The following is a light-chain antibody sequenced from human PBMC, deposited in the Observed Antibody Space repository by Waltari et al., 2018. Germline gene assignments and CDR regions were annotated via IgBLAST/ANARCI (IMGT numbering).Light chain of an antibody. CDR3: QQYHAYSWA. V-gene: IGKV1-5*01. CDR1: QSIGIW. CDR2: EAS. Sequence: DIQVTQSPSTLAASVGDRVTITCRASQSIGIWLAWYQQKPGKAPKVLIYEASTLESGVPSRFSASGSGTDFSLTISGLQPEDFATYYCQQYHAYSWAFGQGTKVEVK. J-gene: IGKJ1*01.